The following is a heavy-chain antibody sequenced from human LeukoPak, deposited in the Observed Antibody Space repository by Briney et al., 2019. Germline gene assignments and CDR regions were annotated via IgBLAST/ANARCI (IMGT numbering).Heavy chain of an antibody. V-gene: IGHV3-74*01. Sequence: GGSLRLSCAASGFTFSSYWMHWVRQAPGKGLVWVSRINSDGRSTSYADSVKGRFTISRDNAKNTLYLQMNSLRAEDTAVYYCARSGSGWYYFDYWGQGTLVTVSS. CDR2: INSDGRST. J-gene: IGHJ4*02. CDR1: GFTFSSYW. CDR3: ARSGSGWYYFDY. D-gene: IGHD6-19*01.